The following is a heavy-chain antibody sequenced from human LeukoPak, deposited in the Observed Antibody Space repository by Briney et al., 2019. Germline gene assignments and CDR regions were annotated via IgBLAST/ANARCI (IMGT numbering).Heavy chain of an antibody. CDR2: IATSSDYI. D-gene: IGHD3-10*01. Sequence: GGSLRLSCAASGFTFSTYSMNWVRQAPGKGLEWVSSIATSSDYIYYAGSLKGRFTIPRDNAKNSMYLHMNSLRPDDTAVYYCARGRSITILRGVAISDGFDIWGQGPKVTVS. CDR1: GFTFSTYS. J-gene: IGHJ3*02. V-gene: IGHV3-21*06. CDR3: ARGRSITILRGVAISDGFDI.